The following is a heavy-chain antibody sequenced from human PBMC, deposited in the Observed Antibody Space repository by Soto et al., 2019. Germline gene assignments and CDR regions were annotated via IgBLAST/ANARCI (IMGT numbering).Heavy chain of an antibody. D-gene: IGHD3-10*01. CDR2: IYHSGST. CDR3: AITYGSGILGYCGMDV. V-gene: IGHV4-4*02. CDR1: GGSISSSNW. J-gene: IGHJ6*02. Sequence: PSETLSLTCAVSGGSISSSNWWSWVRQPPGKGLEWIGEIYHSGSTNYNPSLKSRVTISVDKSKNQFSLKLSSVTAADTAVYYCAITYGSGILGYCGMDVWAKGPRSPSP.